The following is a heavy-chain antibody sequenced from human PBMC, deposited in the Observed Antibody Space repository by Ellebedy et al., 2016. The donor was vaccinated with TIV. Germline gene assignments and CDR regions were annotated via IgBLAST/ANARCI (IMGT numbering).Heavy chain of an antibody. Sequence: MPSETLSLTCGVSGGSIRSTHWWSWVRQPPGKGLEWIGDIYHTGGTNYNPSLKSRVNISVDKSKNQYSLKLNSVTAADSAVYYCARKVGGSGSMGWFDPWGQGTLVTVSS. CDR3: ARKVGGSGSMGWFDP. J-gene: IGHJ5*02. D-gene: IGHD3-10*01. V-gene: IGHV4-4*02. CDR1: GGSIRSTHW. CDR2: IYHTGGT.